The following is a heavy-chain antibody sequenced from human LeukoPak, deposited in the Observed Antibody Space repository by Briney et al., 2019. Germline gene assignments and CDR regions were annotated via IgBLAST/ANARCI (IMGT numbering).Heavy chain of an antibody. Sequence: ASVKVSCKASGGTFRSFAISWVRQAPGQGLEWMGWISAYNGNTIYAQMLQGRVTMTTDTSTSTAYMELRSLRSDDTAVYYCARDLSSSYYYVFDYWGQGTLVTVSS. CDR3: ARDLSSSYYYVFDY. CDR1: GGTFRSFA. D-gene: IGHD3-22*01. CDR2: ISAYNGNT. J-gene: IGHJ4*02. V-gene: IGHV1-18*01.